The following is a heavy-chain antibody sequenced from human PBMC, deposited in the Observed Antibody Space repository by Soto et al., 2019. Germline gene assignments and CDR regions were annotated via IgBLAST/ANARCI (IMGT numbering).Heavy chain of an antibody. CDR2: IYYSGST. CDR1: GGSISSSSYY. J-gene: IGHJ4*02. Sequence: QLQLQESGPGLVKPSETLSLTCTVSGGSISSSSYYWGWIRQPPGKGLEWIGSIYYSGSTYYNPSLKSRVTISVDTSKNQFSLKLSSVTAADTAVYYCARHSGGSGWPLCYWGQGTLVTVSS. CDR3: ARHSGGSGWPLCY. V-gene: IGHV4-39*01. D-gene: IGHD6-19*01.